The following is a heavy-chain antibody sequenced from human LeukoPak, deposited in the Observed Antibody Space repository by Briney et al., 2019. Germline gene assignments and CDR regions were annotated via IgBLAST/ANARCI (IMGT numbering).Heavy chain of an antibody. CDR2: ISAYNGNT. D-gene: IGHD6-6*01. V-gene: IGHV1-18*01. Sequence: GASVKVSCKASGYTFTSYGISWVRQAPGQGLEWMGWISAYNGNTNYAQKLQGRVTMTTDTSTSTAYMELRSLRAEDTAVYYCAKDGAFYIAAAYYYYYMDVWGKGTTVTVSS. CDR1: GYTFTSYG. J-gene: IGHJ6*03. CDR3: AKDGAFYIAAAYYYYYMDV.